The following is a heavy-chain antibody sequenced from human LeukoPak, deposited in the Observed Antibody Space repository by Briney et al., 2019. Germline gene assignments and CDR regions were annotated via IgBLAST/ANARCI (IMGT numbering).Heavy chain of an antibody. V-gene: IGHV3-66*01. Sequence: GGSLRLSCAASGFTVRSNYMSWVRQAPGKGLEWVSVIYSGGSTDYADSVKGRFIISRDNSKNTLYLQMNSLRADDTAVYYCARTSMGPWGQGTPVIVSS. CDR1: GFTVRSNY. J-gene: IGHJ5*02. CDR3: ARTSMGP. CDR2: IYSGGST.